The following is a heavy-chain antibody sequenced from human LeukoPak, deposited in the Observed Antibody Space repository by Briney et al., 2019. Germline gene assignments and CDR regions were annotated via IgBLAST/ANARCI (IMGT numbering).Heavy chain of an antibody. CDR1: GFTFTSSA. D-gene: IGHD3-22*01. CDR2: IVVGSGNT. J-gene: IGHJ4*02. V-gene: IGHV1-58*02. CDR3: AAVPDYYDSSGYYFYFDY. Sequence: SVKVSCKASGFTFTSSAMQWVRQARGQRLGWIGWIVVGSGNTNYAQKFQERVTITRDMSTSTAYMELSSLRSEDTAVYYCAAVPDYYDSSGYYFYFDYWGQGTLVTVSS.